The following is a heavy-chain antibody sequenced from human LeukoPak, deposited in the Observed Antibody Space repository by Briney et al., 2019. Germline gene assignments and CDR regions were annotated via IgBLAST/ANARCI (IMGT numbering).Heavy chain of an antibody. CDR3: ARLTHPMDTGMVTGWFDP. J-gene: IGHJ5*02. Sequence: ESLYLSCKGSGYSFTSYCIGWVRQMPGKGLEWMGIIYPGDSDTRYSPSFQGQVTISADKSISTAYLQWSSLKASDTAMYYCARLTHPMDTGMVTGWFDPWGHGTLVTVSS. CDR2: IYPGDSDT. V-gene: IGHV5-51*01. CDR1: GYSFTSYC. D-gene: IGHD5-18*01.